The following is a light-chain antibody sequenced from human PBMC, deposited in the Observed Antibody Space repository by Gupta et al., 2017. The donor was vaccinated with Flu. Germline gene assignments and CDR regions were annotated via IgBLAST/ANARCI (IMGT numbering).Light chain of an antibody. V-gene: IGLV2-14*01. J-gene: IGLJ2*01. CDR2: EVS. CDR1: SSDIGGYNY. CDR3: SSYTSRSTLV. Sequence: QSALTQPASVSGSPGQSITISCTGTSSDIGGYNYVSWYQQHPGNAPKLMIYEVSNRPSGISNRFSGSKSGNTASLTISGLQAEDEGDYYCSSYTSRSTLVFGGGTKLTVL.